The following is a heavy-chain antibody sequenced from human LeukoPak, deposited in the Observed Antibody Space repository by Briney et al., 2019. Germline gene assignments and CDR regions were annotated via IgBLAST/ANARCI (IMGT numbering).Heavy chain of an antibody. Sequence: SQTLSLTCAVAGGSISSGGYSWSWIRQPPGKGLEWIGYIYHSGSTYYNPSLKSRVTISVDTSKNQFSLKLSSVTAADTAVYYCARGRRQISYYYYGMDVWGQGTTVTVSS. V-gene: IGHV4-30-2*01. CDR3: ARGRRQISYYYYGMDV. CDR1: GGSISSGGYS. D-gene: IGHD6-25*01. J-gene: IGHJ6*02. CDR2: IYHSGST.